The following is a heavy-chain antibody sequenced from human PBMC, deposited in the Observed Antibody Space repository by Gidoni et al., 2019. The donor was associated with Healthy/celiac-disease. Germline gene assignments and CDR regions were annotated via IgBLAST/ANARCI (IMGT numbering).Heavy chain of an antibody. Sequence: QVQLQESGPVLVKPSETLSLTCTVSGGSISSYYWSWIRHPPGKGLEWIGYIYYSRSTNYNPSLKSRVTISVDTSKNQFSLKLSSVTAADTAVYYCARGRITMVPNLGYYYYYMDVWGKGTTVTVSS. V-gene: IGHV4-59*01. CDR2: IYYSRST. D-gene: IGHD3-10*01. CDR1: GGSISSYY. J-gene: IGHJ6*03. CDR3: ARGRITMVPNLGYYYYYMDV.